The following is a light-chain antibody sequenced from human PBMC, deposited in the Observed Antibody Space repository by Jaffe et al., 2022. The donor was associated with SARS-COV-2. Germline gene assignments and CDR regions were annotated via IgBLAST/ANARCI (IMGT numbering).Light chain of an antibody. CDR2: WAS. J-gene: IGKJ3*01. Sequence: DIVMTQSPASLAVSLGERATINCTSGPSVSSSNIKNYLAWYQQKPGQPPKLLIYWASMRESGVPARFSGSGSGPHFTLTISSLQAEDVAVYYCQQYYTTPRTFGPGTTVEIK. CDR1: PSVSSSNIKNY. CDR3: QQYYTTPRT. V-gene: IGKV4-1*01.